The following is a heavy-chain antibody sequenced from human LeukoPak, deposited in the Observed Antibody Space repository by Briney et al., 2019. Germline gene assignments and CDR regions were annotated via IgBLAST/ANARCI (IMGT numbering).Heavy chain of an antibody. V-gene: IGHV1-2*02. CDR3: ARQDPHTAYDH. Sequence: GGSVRVSCKASGYTFTGYYMNWVRQAPGQGLESMGWINPNSGGTNFAQKFQGRVTLTRDTSINTAYMELSSLRSDDTAVYYCARQDPHTAYDHWGQGTLVTVSS. CDR1: GYTFTGYY. J-gene: IGHJ4*02. CDR2: INPNSGGT. D-gene: IGHD5-18*01.